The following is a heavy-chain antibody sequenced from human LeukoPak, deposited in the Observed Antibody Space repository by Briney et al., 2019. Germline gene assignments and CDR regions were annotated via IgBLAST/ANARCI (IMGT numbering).Heavy chain of an antibody. CDR1: GGSISSYY. V-gene: IGHV4-59*01. CDR2: IYYSGST. J-gene: IGHJ4*02. D-gene: IGHD4-17*01. CDR3: ARGIMTTVPTFDY. Sequence: SETLSLTCTVSGGSISSYYWSWIRQPPGKGLEWIGYIYYSGSTNYNPSLKSRVTISVDTSKKQFSLRLSSVTAAETAVYYCARGIMTTVPTFDYWGQGTLVTVSS.